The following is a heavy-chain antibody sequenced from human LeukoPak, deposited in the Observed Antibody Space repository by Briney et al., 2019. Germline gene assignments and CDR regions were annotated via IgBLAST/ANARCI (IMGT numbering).Heavy chain of an antibody. CDR2: INVDGGAE. D-gene: IGHD1-14*01. CDR1: GFTFSSYW. CDR3: ASFKLGTLAFDY. J-gene: IGHJ4*02. V-gene: IGHV3-7*01. Sequence: GGSLRLSCAASGFTFSSYWMCWVRQAPGEGLDWVANINVDGGAEYYVDSVKDRFTISRDNAKNSLYLQMNSLRAEDTGIYFCASFKLGTLAFDYWGQGALVTVSS.